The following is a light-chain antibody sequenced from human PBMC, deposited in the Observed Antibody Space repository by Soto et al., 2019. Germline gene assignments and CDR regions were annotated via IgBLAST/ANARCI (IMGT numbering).Light chain of an antibody. J-gene: IGKJ5*01. V-gene: IGKV1-5*01. CDR1: QTISSW. CDR3: QQLNSYPIT. CDR2: AAS. Sequence: DIQMTQSPSTLSGSVGDRVTITCRASQTISSWLAWYQQKPGKAPKLLIYAASTXQSGVPSRFSGSGSGTNFTLTISSLQPEDFATYYCQQLNSYPITFGQGTRLEIK.